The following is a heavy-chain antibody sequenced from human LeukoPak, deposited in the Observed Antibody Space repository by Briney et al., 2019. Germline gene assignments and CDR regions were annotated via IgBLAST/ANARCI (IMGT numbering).Heavy chain of an antibody. D-gene: IGHD5-24*01. V-gene: IGHV4-39*01. J-gene: IGHJ6*03. CDR2: IYYSGTT. CDR3: ARHRGNGYNTDYYCMDV. Sequence: SETLSLTCTVSGDSISSSSDYWGWIRQSPGRGLEWIGSIYYSGTTYHNPSLKSRVTISVDRSKNQFSLKLNSVTAADTAVYYCARHRGNGYNTDYYCMDVWGKGTTVTVSS. CDR1: GDSISSSSDY.